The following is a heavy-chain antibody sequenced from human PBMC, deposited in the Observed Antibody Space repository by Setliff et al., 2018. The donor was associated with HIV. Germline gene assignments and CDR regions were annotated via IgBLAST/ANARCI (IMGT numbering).Heavy chain of an antibody. CDR2: IYSGSFST. CDR1: GGTFNRDA. CDR3: AKDEQQQLALDY. D-gene: IGHD6-13*01. Sequence: SCKASGGTFNRDAFSWVRQAPGKGLEWVSVIYSGSFSTYYADSVKGRFTISRDNSKNTLYLQMNSLRAEDTAVYYCAKDEQQQLALDYWGQGTLVTVSS. V-gene: IGHV3-23*03. J-gene: IGHJ4*02.